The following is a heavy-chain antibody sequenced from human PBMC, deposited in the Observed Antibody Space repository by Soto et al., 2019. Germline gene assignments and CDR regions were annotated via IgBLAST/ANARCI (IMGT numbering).Heavy chain of an antibody. V-gene: IGHV3-33*06. D-gene: IGHD6-19*01. CDR2: IWHDGGEK. CDR1: GFTFSDFG. Sequence: ESGGAVVRPGGSLRLSCAASGFTFSDFGMHWVRQTPGKGLEWVALIWHDGGEKNYADSVKGRFTISRDNSMNTLFLQMNSLRAEDAGVYYCTKAIAVGGYHFDFWGHGTPVTVSS. CDR3: TKAIAVGGYHFDF. J-gene: IGHJ4*01.